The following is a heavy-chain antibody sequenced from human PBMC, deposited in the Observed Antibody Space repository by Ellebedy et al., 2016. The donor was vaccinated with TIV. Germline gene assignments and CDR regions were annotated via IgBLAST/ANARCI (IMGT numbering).Heavy chain of an antibody. CDR1: GFTFSTYW. D-gene: IGHD3-3*01. CDR3: ARETLEWPSYYYYGMDV. V-gene: IGHV3-30-3*01. CDR2: ISYDGSNK. J-gene: IGHJ6*02. Sequence: GESLKISXAASGFTFSTYWMTWVRQAPGKGLEWVAVISYDGSNKYFADSVRGRFTLSRDNSKNTLYLQMNTLRAEDTAIYHCARETLEWPSYYYYGMDVWGQGTTVSVSS.